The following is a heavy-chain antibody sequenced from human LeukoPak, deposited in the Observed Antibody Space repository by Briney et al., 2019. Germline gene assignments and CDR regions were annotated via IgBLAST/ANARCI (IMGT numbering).Heavy chain of an antibody. V-gene: IGHV3-53*01. Sequence: GGSLRLSCAASGFTGSNNYVSWVRQAPGMGLEWVSAIHSSGATCYADSVKGRFTISRDTSKKTLYLQISSLRVEDTAVYYCTVFGYSNQWGQGTRVTV. CDR3: TVFGYSNQ. J-gene: IGHJ4*02. CDR2: IHSSGAT. CDR1: GFTGSNNY. D-gene: IGHD3-10*01.